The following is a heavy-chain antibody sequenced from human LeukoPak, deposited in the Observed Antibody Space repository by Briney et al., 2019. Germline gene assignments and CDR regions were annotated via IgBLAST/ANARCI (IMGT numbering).Heavy chain of an antibody. CDR1: GFTFSKYN. D-gene: IGHD4-17*01. Sequence: GGSLRLSCAASGFTFSKYNMNWVRQAPGKGLEWVSYISSSSSSIYYADSVKGRFTISRGNSKNTLYLQVNSLRAEDTAIYYCARDYGDYVWSRTSDYYFDYWGQGTLVTVSS. V-gene: IGHV3-48*01. J-gene: IGHJ4*02. CDR3: ARDYGDYVWSRTSDYYFDY. CDR2: ISSSSSSI.